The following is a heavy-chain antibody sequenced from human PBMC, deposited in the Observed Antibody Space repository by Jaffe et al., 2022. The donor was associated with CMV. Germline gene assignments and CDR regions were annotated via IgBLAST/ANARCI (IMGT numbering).Heavy chain of an antibody. CDR2: ISYDGSNK. D-gene: IGHD3-10*01. CDR1: GFTFSSYG. CDR3: AKLAPPGIPSYYYYGMDV. Sequence: QVQLVESGGGVVQPGRSLRLSCAASGFTFSSYGMHWVRQAPGKGLEWVAVISYDGSNKYYADSVKGRFTISRDNSKNTLYLQMNSLRAEDTAVYYCAKLAPPGIPSYYYYGMDVWGQGTTVTVSS. V-gene: IGHV3-30*18. J-gene: IGHJ6*02.